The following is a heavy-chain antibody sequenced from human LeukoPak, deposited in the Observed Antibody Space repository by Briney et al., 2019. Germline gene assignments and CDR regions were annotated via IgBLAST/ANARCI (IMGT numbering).Heavy chain of an antibody. CDR1: GGPISSYY. V-gene: IGHV4-4*07. CDR2: IYTSGST. D-gene: IGHD2-21*02. CDR3: ARGLAYCGGDCYPDAEYFQH. J-gene: IGHJ1*01. Sequence: SETLSLTCTVSGGPISSYYWSWIRQPAGKGLEWIGRIYTSGSTNYNPSLKSRVTISVDTSKNQFSLKLSSVTAADTAVYYCARGLAYCGGDCYPDAEYFQHWGQGTLVTVSS.